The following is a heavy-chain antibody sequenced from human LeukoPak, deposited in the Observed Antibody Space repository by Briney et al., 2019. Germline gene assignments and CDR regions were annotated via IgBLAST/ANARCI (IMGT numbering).Heavy chain of an antibody. CDR2: IYHSGST. D-gene: IGHD6-13*01. V-gene: IGHV4-4*02. Sequence: SETLSLTCAVSGGSISSSNWWSWVRQSPGKGLEWIGEIYHSGSTNYNPSLKSRVTISVDKSKNQFSLRLSSVTAADTAVYYCARATELVGYYGMDVWGKGTTVTVSS. CDR3: ARATELVGYYGMDV. CDR1: GGSISSSNW. J-gene: IGHJ6*04.